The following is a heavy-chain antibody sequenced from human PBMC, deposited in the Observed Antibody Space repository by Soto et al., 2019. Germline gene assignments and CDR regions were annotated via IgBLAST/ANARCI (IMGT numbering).Heavy chain of an antibody. CDR2: INPSGGST. V-gene: IGHV1-46*02. J-gene: IGHJ4*02. CDR3: ARALDVEMAIDY. CDR1: VYTFNSCY. D-gene: IGHD2-21*01. Sequence: ASLKVSCKAFVYTFNSCYMHWVRQAPGQGLEWMGIINPSGGSTSYSQKFQGRVTMTRDTSTSTVYMELRSLRSDDTAVYYCARALDVEMAIDYWGQGTLVTVSS.